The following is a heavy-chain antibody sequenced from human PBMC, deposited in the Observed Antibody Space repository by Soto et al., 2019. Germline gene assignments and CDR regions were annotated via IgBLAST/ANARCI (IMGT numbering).Heavy chain of an antibody. CDR3: VRGRGCV. J-gene: IGHJ3*01. CDR1: GFTFSDYY. CDR2: ISNSGTYT. V-gene: IGHV3-11*06. Sequence: QAQLVESGGDLVKPGGSLRLSCAASGFTFSDYYMTWIRQAPGKGLEWISYISNSGTYTNYADSVKGRFTSSRDNAKNSLFMRMSGLRAEDTVVYYGVRGRGCVWGQGTLVTVSS.